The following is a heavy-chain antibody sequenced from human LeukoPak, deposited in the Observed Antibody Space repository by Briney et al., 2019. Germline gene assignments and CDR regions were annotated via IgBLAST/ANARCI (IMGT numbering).Heavy chain of an antibody. CDR1: GDSISTSNSY. D-gene: IGHD3-16*01. J-gene: IGHJ5*02. Sequence: PSETLSLTCTVSGDSISTSNSYWGWIRQPPGKGLEWIGSIYHSGSTYYNPSLKSRVTISVDTSKNQFSLKLSSVTAADTAVYYCARVMITFGFDPWGQGTLVTVSS. CDR3: ARVMITFGFDP. CDR2: IYHSGST. V-gene: IGHV4-39*07.